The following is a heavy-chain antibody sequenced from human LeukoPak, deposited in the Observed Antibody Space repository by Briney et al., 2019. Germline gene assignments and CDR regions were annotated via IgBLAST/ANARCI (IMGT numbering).Heavy chain of an antibody. Sequence: PGGSLRLSCAASGFTFSSYGMHWVRQAPGKGLEWVAVIWYGGSNKYYADSVKGRFTISRDNAKNSLYLQMNSLRAEDTAVYYCARDPRYYLDYWGQGTLVTVSS. CDR2: IWYGGSNK. V-gene: IGHV3-33*08. D-gene: IGHD1-14*01. J-gene: IGHJ4*02. CDR3: ARDPRYYLDY. CDR1: GFTFSSYG.